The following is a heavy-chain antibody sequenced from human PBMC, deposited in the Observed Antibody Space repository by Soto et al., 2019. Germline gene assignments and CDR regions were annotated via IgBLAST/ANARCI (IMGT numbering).Heavy chain of an antibody. CDR2: ITGAGGST. J-gene: IGHJ6*02. CDR1: GFTFDNYG. D-gene: IGHD4-4*01. V-gene: IGHV3-23*01. CDR3: AKGHSDSFGNYDYFGMDV. Sequence: GGPLRLSCAASGFTFDNYGMIWVRQAPGKGLEWIGAITGAGGSTYNADSVKGRFTISRDNSKKTVYLQVDSLRVEDTAVYYCAKGHSDSFGNYDYFGMDVWGQGTTVTVSS.